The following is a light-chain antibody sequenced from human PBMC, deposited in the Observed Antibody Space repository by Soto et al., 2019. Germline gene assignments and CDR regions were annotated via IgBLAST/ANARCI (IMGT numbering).Light chain of an antibody. CDR1: QSVSSN. Sequence: EIVLTQSPGTLSSSPGERATLSCRASQSVSSNLAWYQQKPGQAPRLLIYDASNRATGIPARFSGSGSGTDFTLTISSLEPEDFAVYYCQQRSNWPPKTFGQGTKVDIK. V-gene: IGKV3-11*01. J-gene: IGKJ1*01. CDR3: QQRSNWPPKT. CDR2: DAS.